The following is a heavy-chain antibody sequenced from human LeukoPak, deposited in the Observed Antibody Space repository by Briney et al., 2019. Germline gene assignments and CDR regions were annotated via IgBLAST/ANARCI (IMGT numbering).Heavy chain of an antibody. Sequence: GASVKVSCKASGYTFTSYGISWVRQAPGQGLEWMGWISAYNGNTNYAQKLQGRVTMTTDTSTSTAYMELRSLRSDDTAVYYCARDSVASSDFWSGYYMSRAFDIWGQGTMVTVSS. CDR3: ARDSVASSDFWSGYYMSRAFDI. J-gene: IGHJ3*02. CDR2: ISAYNGNT. V-gene: IGHV1-18*01. CDR1: GYTFTSYG. D-gene: IGHD3-3*01.